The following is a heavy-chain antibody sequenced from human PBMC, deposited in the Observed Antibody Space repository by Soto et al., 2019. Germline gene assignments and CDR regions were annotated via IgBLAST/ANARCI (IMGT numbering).Heavy chain of an antibody. D-gene: IGHD5-12*01. J-gene: IGHJ6*02. V-gene: IGHV3-66*01. CDR1: GFTVSSNY. CDR3: ARVSGEMATINAVYYYYGMDV. CDR2: IYSGGST. Sequence: PGGSLRLSCAASGFTVSSNYMSWVRQAPGKGLEWVSVIYSGGSTYYADSVKGRFTISRDNSKNTLYLQMNSLRAEDTAVYYCARVSGEMATINAVYYYYGMDVWGQGTTVTVSS.